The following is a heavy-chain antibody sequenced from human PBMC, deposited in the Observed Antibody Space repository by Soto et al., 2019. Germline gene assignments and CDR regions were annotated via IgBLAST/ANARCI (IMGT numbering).Heavy chain of an antibody. CDR3: ARAPGDYFDY. CDR1: GGSISSGGYY. Sequence: SETLSLTCTVSGGSISSGGYYWSWIRQHPEKGLEWIGYIFYSGSTYYNSSLKSRVTISVDTSKNQFSLKLSSVTAVDTAVYYCARAPGDYFDYWGQGTLVTVS. CDR2: IFYSGST. J-gene: IGHJ4*02. V-gene: IGHV4-31*03.